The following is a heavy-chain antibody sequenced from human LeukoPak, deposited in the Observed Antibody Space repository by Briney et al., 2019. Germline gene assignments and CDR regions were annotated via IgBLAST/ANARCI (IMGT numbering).Heavy chain of an antibody. J-gene: IGHJ4*02. CDR2: IDPANGAT. D-gene: IGHD3-9*01. CDR1: GDTFTDFS. CDR3: SRIRRLAPTGDFDY. Sequence: GSVNVSCKTSGDTFTDFSIHGVRQAPGQALEWMGYIDPANGATRYAQKLQGRGTITRDTFSTTAYMDLRSLRSDDTAVYYCSRIRRLAPTGDFDYWGQGTLVSVST. V-gene: IGHV1-2*02.